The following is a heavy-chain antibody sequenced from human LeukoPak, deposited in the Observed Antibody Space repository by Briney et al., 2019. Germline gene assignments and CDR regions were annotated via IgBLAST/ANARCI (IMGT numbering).Heavy chain of an antibody. CDR1: GFTFSNFD. CDR3: ARGALDKTKYYYDSSGYYSDY. Sequence: PGGSLRLPCAGSGFTFSNFDMNWVRQAPGKGLDWVSAIRAGGEDTFYADSVKGRFTISRDNSKNMLYLQMNSLRAEDTAVYYCARGALDKTKYYYDSSGYYSDYWGQGTLVTVSS. D-gene: IGHD3-22*01. V-gene: IGHV3-23*01. CDR2: IRAGGEDT. J-gene: IGHJ4*02.